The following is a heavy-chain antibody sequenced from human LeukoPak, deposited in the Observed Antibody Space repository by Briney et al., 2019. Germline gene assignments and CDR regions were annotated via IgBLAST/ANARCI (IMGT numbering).Heavy chain of an antibody. CDR1: GFTVSSNY. V-gene: IGHV3-53*01. J-gene: IGHJ4*02. D-gene: IGHD6-13*01. CDR3: AREQSAAFDY. Sequence: GGSLRLSCAASGFTVSSNYMSWVRQAPGKGLEWVSVIYSGGSTYYADSVKGRFTISRDNSKNTLYLQMNSLRAENTAVYYCAREQSAAFDYWGQGTLVTVSS. CDR2: IYSGGST.